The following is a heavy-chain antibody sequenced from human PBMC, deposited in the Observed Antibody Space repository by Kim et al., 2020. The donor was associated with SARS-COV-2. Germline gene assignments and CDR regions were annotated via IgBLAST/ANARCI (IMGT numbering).Heavy chain of an antibody. D-gene: IGHD3-10*01. CDR2: ISYDGSNK. J-gene: IGHJ6*02. CDR1: GLNFDDFA. V-gene: IGHV3-30-3*01. Sequence: GGSLRLSCAASGLNFDDFAMHWVRQAPGKGLEWLAVISYDGSNKDYVDSVKGRFTISRDNSKSTLYLQMNSLRVEDTGVYYCARGNYHDSLRLSDYYKGMDVWGQGTTVTVSS. CDR3: ARGNYHDSLRLSDYYKGMDV.